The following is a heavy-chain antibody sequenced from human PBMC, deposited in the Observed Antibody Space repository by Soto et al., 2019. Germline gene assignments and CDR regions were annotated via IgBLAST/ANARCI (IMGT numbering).Heavy chain of an antibody. J-gene: IGHJ3*02. CDR3: WLRTVADAFDI. CDR1: GFTFSNAW. CDR2: IKSKTDGGTT. D-gene: IGHD5-12*01. V-gene: IGHV3-15*01. Sequence: GGSLRLSCAASGFTFSNAWMSWVRQAPGKGLEWVGRIKSKTDGGTTDYAAPVKGRFTISRDDSKNTLYLQMNSLKTEDTAVYYCWLRTVADAFDIWGQGTMVTVSS.